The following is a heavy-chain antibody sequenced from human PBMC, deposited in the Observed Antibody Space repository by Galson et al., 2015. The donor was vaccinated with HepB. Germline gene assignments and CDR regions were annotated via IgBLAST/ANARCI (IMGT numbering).Heavy chain of an antibody. CDR3: ARGYSRSWYSGLGF. V-gene: IGHV3-53*01. Sequence: SLRLSCAASGFTVSSNYMSWVRQAPGRGLECVSVIYSGGNTYNADSVRGRFIISRDNSKNTLYLQMNSLRVEDTAVYYCARGYSRSWYSGLGFWGQGTLVTVSS. D-gene: IGHD6-13*01. CDR1: GFTVSSNY. CDR2: IYSGGNT. J-gene: IGHJ4*02.